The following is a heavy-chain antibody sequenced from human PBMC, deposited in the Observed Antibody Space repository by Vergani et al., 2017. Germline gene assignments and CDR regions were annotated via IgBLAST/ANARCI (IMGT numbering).Heavy chain of an antibody. V-gene: IGHV3-9*01. D-gene: IGHD6-13*01. J-gene: IGHJ4*02. CDR3: ARDLGSSWPRRYYFDY. CDR2: ISWNSGSI. CDR1: GFTFDDYA. Sequence: EVQLVESGGGLVQPGRSLRLSCAASGFTFDDYAMHWVRHAPGKGLEWVSGISWNSGSIGYADSVKGRFTISRDNAKNSLYLQMNSLRAEDTAVYYCARDLGSSWPRRYYFDYWGQGTLVTVSS.